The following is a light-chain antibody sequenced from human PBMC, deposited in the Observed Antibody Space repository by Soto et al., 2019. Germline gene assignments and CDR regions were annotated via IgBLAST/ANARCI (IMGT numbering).Light chain of an antibody. CDR1: SSDVGNYNY. Sequence: QSVLTQPASVSGSPGQSITISCTGTSSDVGNYNYVSWYQQHPGKAPKLLIYEVSNRPSGVSHRFSGSKSGNTASLTISGLQAEDEADYYCSSYTRSRTYVFGTGTKLTVL. J-gene: IGLJ1*01. V-gene: IGLV2-14*01. CDR2: EVS. CDR3: SSYTRSRTYV.